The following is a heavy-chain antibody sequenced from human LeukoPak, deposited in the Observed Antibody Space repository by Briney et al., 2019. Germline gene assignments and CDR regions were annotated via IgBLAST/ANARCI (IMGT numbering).Heavy chain of an antibody. CDR3: TRTAPHSSGWCSDY. V-gene: IGHV3-49*04. CDR2: IRSKAYGGTT. CDR1: GFTFGDYA. Sequence: GGSLRLSCTASGFTFGDYAMSWVRQAPGKGLEWVGFIRSKAYGGTTEYAASVKGRFTISRDDSKSIAYLQMNSLKTEDTAVYYCTRTAPHSSGWCSDYWGQGTLVTVSS. D-gene: IGHD6-19*01. J-gene: IGHJ4*02.